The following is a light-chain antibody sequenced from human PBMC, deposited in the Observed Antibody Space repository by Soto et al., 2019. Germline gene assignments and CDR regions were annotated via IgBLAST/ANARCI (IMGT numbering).Light chain of an antibody. J-gene: IGKJ2*02. Sequence: EIVMTQSPATLSVSPGESATLSCRASQSVSSNLAWYQQKPGQAPRLPIYGASTRATGIPARFSGSGSGTEFTLTISSLQSEDFAVYYCQQYNNWPPCTFGQGTKLEIK. CDR2: GAS. CDR1: QSVSSN. CDR3: QQYNNWPPCT. V-gene: IGKV3-15*01.